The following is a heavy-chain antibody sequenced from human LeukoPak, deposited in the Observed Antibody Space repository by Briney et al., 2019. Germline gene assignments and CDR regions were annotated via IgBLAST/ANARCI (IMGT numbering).Heavy chain of an antibody. D-gene: IGHD1-26*01. CDR2: MSSDSSHI. CDR1: GFTFSSYS. V-gene: IGHV3-21*01. J-gene: IGHJ4*02. CDR3: AREGASVDFDF. Sequence: GGSLRLSCAASGFTFSSYSMNWVRQAQGKGLEWVSSMSSDSSHIFYADSVKGRFTISRDNAKNSLYLQMNSLRAEDTAVYYCAREGASVDFDFWGQGTLVPVSS.